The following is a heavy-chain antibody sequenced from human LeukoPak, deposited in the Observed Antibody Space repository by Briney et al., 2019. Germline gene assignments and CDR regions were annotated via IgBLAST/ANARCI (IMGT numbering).Heavy chain of an antibody. J-gene: IGHJ4*02. V-gene: IGHV3-48*02. Sequence: QAGGSLRLSCAASGFTFSSYSMNWVRQFPGKGLEWVSYISSGSESSTYYADSVKGRFTISRDNAKNSLYLQMNSLRDEDTAVYYCAREYSSSYYFDYWGQGTLVTVSS. CDR2: ISSGSESST. CDR3: AREYSSSYYFDY. CDR1: GFTFSSYS. D-gene: IGHD6-13*01.